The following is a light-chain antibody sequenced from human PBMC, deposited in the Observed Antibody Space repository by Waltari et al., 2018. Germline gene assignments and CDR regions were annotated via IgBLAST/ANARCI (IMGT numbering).Light chain of an antibody. CDR2: GAS. CDR1: QSVSSIY. CDR3: QQYGSSLFT. Sequence: EIVLTQSPGTLSLSPGERATLSCRASQSVSSIYLAGYQQKPGQAPRLLIYGASSRATGIPDRFSGSGSGTDFTLTISRLEPEDFAVYYCQQYGSSLFTFGPGTKVDIK. V-gene: IGKV3-20*01. J-gene: IGKJ3*01.